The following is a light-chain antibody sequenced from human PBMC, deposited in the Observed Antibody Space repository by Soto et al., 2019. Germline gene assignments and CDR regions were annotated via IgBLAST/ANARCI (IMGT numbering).Light chain of an antibody. CDR2: EAS. V-gene: IGKV1-33*01. J-gene: IGKJ3*01. Sequence: DIQMTQLPSALSASVGDRVTITCQASDDINTYLTWYQQKPGKAPKLLISEASNLETGVPSRFSGSGSGTDFTLTIRSLQPEDVATYYCQKYNSAPYTFGPGTKVDIK. CDR3: QKYNSAPYT. CDR1: DDINTY.